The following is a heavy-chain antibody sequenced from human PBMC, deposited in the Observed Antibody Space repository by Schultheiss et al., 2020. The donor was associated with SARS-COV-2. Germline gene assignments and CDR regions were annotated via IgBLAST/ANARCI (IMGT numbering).Heavy chain of an antibody. Sequence: GGSLRLSCAASGFTFSNYAMTWVRQAPGKGLEWVSAISGSGGSTYYADSVKGRFTISRDNSKNTLYVQMNSLRADDTAVYYCARGNGRLADFWGQGTLVTVSS. D-gene: IGHD2-8*01. V-gene: IGHV3-23*01. CDR2: ISGSGGST. CDR1: GFTFSNYA. CDR3: ARGNGRLADF. J-gene: IGHJ4*02.